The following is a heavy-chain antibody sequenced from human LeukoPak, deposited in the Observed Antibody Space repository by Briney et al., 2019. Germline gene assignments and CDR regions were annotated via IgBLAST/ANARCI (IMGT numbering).Heavy chain of an antibody. CDR1: GGSISSTNW. Sequence: SGTLSLTCGVSGGSISSTNWYSWGRQPPGQGLEWIGEISLSGLTNYNPSLKSRVTMSLDKSKNLLSLTLTSVTAADTAVYYCSRESGAFSPFGYWGQGTLVTVTS. V-gene: IGHV4-4*02. D-gene: IGHD1-26*01. CDR2: ISLSGLT. CDR3: SRESGAFSPFGY. J-gene: IGHJ4*02.